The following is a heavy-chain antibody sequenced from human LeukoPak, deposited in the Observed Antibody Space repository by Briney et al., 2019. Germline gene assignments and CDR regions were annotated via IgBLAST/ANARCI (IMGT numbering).Heavy chain of an antibody. CDR3: AKDLSPHYDSSGYDHY. CDR1: GFTFSSYS. Sequence: PGGSLRLSCAASGFTFSSYSMNWVRQAPGKGLEWVSAISGSGGSTYYADSVKGRFTISRDNSKNTLYLQMNSLRAEDTAVYYCAKDLSPHYDSSGYDHYWGQGTLVTVSS. D-gene: IGHD3-22*01. CDR2: ISGSGGST. J-gene: IGHJ4*02. V-gene: IGHV3-23*01.